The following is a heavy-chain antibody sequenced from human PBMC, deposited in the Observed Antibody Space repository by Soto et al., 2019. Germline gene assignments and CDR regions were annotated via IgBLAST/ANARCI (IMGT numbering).Heavy chain of an antibody. D-gene: IGHD3-22*01. J-gene: IGHJ4*02. CDR2: IYYSGST. CDR3: ARENMYDSSGYYDY. CDR1: GGSISSGGYY. Sequence: SETLSLTCTVSGGSISSGGYYWSWIRQHPGKGLEWIGYIYYSGSTYYNPSLKSRVAISVDTSKNQFSLKLSSVTAADTAVYYCARENMYDSSGYYDYWGQGTLVTVSS. V-gene: IGHV4-31*03.